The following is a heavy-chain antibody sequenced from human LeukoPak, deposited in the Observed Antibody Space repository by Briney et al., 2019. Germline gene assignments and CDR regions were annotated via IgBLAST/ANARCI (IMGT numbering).Heavy chain of an antibody. CDR2: ISAYNGNT. D-gene: IGHD1-26*01. V-gene: IGHV1-18*01. Sequence: ASVKVSCTASGYTFTSYGISWVRQAPGQGLEWMGWISAYNGNTNYAQKLQGRVTMTTDTSTSTAYMELRSLRSDDTAVYYCARVFGYSGSYYYYYGMDVWGQGTTVTVSS. CDR1: GYTFTSYG. CDR3: ARVFGYSGSYYYYYGMDV. J-gene: IGHJ6*02.